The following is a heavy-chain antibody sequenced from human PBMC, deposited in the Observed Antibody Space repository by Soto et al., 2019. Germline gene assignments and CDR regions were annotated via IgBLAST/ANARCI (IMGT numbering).Heavy chain of an antibody. CDR3: ARGDRGGSGFPASYYYSDWDV. CDR2: ISAGGDMT. CDR1: GFTLSSYA. D-gene: IGHD3-10*01. V-gene: IGHV3-23*01. Sequence: DVQLLESGGNLVQPGGSLTLSCSASGFTLSSYAMSWVRQAPGKGLEWVSSISAGGDMTYNSDSVKGRFTISRDNANNAVFLQMHNLRIEDTALYYCARGDRGGSGFPASYYYSDWDVWGQGATVTVS. J-gene: IGHJ6*03.